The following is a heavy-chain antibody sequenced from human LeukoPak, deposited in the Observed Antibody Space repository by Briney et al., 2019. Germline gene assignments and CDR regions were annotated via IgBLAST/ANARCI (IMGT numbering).Heavy chain of an antibody. CDR1: GGSFSGYY. CDR3: ARDKRDGYNFSNWFDP. D-gene: IGHD5-24*01. CDR2: IYYSGST. J-gene: IGHJ5*02. Sequence: SETLSLTCAVYGGSFSGYYWSWIRQPPGKGLEWIGYIYYSGSTNYNPSLKSRVTISVDTSKNQFSLKLSSVTAADTAVYYCARDKRDGYNFSNWFDPWGQGTLVTVSS. V-gene: IGHV4-59*01.